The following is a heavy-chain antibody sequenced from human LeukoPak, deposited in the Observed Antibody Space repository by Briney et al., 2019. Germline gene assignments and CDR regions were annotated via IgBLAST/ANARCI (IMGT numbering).Heavy chain of an antibody. V-gene: IGHV3-30*02. CDR1: GSTFSDSG. Sequence: GGSLRLSCAASGSTFSDSGMHWVRQHPGKWLEWVAFIRYDGTNKDYADSVKGRFSISRDNSKNTLYLQMDSLRAEDTALYYCAKEGNWYSLDNWGQGTPVTVSS. CDR2: IRYDGTNK. D-gene: IGHD2-21*02. J-gene: IGHJ4*02. CDR3: AKEGNWYSLDN.